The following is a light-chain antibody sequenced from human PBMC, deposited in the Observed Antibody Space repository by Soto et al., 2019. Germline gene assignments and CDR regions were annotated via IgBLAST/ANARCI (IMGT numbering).Light chain of an antibody. V-gene: IGKV3-11*01. Sequence: IVLTQSPATLSLSPVERATLSCRASQSVSSYLAWYQQKPGPAPRLLIYDASNRATGNPARFSGSGSGTDFTLTISSLEPEDVACYYCQQRSNWPLTFGPGTKVDIK. J-gene: IGKJ3*01. CDR1: QSVSSY. CDR3: QQRSNWPLT. CDR2: DAS.